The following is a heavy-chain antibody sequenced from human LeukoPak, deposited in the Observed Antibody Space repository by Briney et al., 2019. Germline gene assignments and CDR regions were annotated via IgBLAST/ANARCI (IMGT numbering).Heavy chain of an antibody. CDR2: IHAGGSDP. D-gene: IGHD2-21*02. CDR3: ATGGHHCNPFFY. J-gene: IGHJ4*02. V-gene: IGHV3-23*01. Sequence: GGSLRLSCAASGFTFSSSPMGWGRQAPGKGLEWVSSIHAGGSDPFYGDSVQGRFTISRDNSKNTLSLQLNSLRVEDTAVYFCATGGHHCNPFFYCGQGTLVTVSS. CDR1: GFTFSSSP.